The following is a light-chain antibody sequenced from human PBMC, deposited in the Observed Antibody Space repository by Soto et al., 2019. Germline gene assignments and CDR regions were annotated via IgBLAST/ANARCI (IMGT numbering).Light chain of an antibody. CDR2: DVN. CDR3: LSYTSSKSGV. V-gene: IGLV2-14*03. Sequence: QSVLTQPASVSGSPGQPITFSCTGTSSDVGAYNYVSWYQQHPDKAPKLIIYDVNNRPSGVSNRFSGSKSGTTASLTISGLLAEDEADYYCLSYTSSKSGVFGGGTKLTVL. J-gene: IGLJ3*02. CDR1: SSDVGAYNY.